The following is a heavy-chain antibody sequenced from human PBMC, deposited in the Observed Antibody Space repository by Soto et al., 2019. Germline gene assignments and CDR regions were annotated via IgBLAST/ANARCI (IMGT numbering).Heavy chain of an antibody. D-gene: IGHD2-8*01. CDR3: ARHRVLGADIWLDY. CDR1: GYTFTSYG. J-gene: IGHJ4*02. V-gene: IGHV1-18*01. Sequence: ASVKVSCKASGYTFTSYGISWVRQAPGQGLEWMGWISAYSGNTNYAQNLQDRVTMTTDTSTSIAFMELRSLRSDDTAVYYCARHRVLGADIWLDYWGQGTLVTVSS. CDR2: ISAYSGNT.